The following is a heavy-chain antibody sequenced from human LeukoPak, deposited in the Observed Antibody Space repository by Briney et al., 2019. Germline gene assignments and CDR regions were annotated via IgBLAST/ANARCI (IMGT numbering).Heavy chain of an antibody. CDR1: GYTFTGYY. CDR3: ARGNYYDSSGYYYNWFDP. Sequence: ASVKVSCKASGYTFTGYYMHWVRQAPGQGLEWMGRINPNSGGTNYAQKFQGRVTMTRDTSISTAYMELSRLRSDDTAVYYCARGNYYDSSGYYYNWFDPWGQGTLVTVSS. D-gene: IGHD3-22*01. J-gene: IGHJ5*02. CDR2: INPNSGGT. V-gene: IGHV1-2*06.